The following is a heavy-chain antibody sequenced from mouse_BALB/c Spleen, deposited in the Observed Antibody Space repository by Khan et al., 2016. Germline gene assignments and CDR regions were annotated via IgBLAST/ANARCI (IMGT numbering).Heavy chain of an antibody. CDR2: ISYSGST. V-gene: IGHV3-2*02. D-gene: IGHD2-4*01. CDR1: GYSITSDYA. Sequence: EVQLQESGPGLVKPSQSLSLTCTVTGYSITSDYAWNWIRQFPGNKLEWMGYISYSGSTSYNPSLKSRISITRDTSKNQFFLQLNSVTTEDTATYYCARSYDYDVWFVYWGQGTLVTVSA. J-gene: IGHJ3*01. CDR3: ARSYDYDVWFVY.